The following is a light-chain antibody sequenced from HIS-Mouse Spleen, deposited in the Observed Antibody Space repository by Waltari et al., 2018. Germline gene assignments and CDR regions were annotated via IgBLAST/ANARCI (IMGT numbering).Light chain of an antibody. CDR1: SSDVGGYND. J-gene: IGLJ3*02. CDR3: CSYAGSSTWV. V-gene: IGLV2-23*01. CDR2: EGS. Sequence: QSALTQPASVSGSPGQSITISCPGTSSDVGGYNDVSWYQQHPGKAPKLMIYEGSKRPSGVSNRFSGSKSGNTASLTISGLQAEDEADYYCCSYAGSSTWVFGGGTKLTVL.